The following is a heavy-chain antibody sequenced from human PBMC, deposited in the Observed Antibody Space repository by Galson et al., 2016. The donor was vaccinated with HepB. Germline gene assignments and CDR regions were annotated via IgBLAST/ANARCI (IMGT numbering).Heavy chain of an antibody. CDR2: MNSNSGGA. Sequence: SVKVSCKASGNTFIGHYIHWVRQAPGQGLEWMGRMNSNSGGANYAQKFQGRVTMTRDTSSITAYMELSRLISDDTAVYYCARDNGFSVLSTWGQGTLVTVSS. CDR3: ARDNGFSVLST. V-gene: IGHV1-2*06. J-gene: IGHJ5*02. CDR1: GNTFIGHY. D-gene: IGHD3-16*02.